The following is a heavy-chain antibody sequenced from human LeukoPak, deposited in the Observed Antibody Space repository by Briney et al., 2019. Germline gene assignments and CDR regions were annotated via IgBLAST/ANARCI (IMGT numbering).Heavy chain of an antibody. D-gene: IGHD1-14*01. J-gene: IGHJ5*02. CDR3: ARGSGTDWFAP. V-gene: IGHV3-33*01. CDR2: IWYDGSNK. Sequence: GGSLRLSCAASGFTLSSYGMHWVRQAPGKGLEWVAVIWYDGSNKYYADSVKGRFTISRDNSKNTLYLQMNSLRAEDTAVYYCARGSGTDWFAPWGEATLVTVSS. CDR1: GFTLSSYG.